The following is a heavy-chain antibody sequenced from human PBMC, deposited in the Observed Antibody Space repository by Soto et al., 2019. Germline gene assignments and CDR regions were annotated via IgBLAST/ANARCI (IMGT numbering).Heavy chain of an antibody. CDR2: INPSGGST. V-gene: IGHV1-46*01. J-gene: IGHJ4*02. D-gene: IGHD2-15*01. CDR1: GYTFTSYY. Sequence: ASVKVSCKASGYTFTSYYMHWVRQAPGQGLEWMGIINPSGGSTSYAQKFQGRVTITADKSTSTAYMELSSLRSEDTAVYYCARDQYCSGGSCPTGFDYWGQGTLVTVSS. CDR3: ARDQYCSGGSCPTGFDY.